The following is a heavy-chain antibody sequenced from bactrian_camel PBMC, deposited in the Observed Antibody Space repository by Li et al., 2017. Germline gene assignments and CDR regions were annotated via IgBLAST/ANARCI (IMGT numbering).Heavy chain of an antibody. CDR2: IYTGGGHT. V-gene: IGHV3S54*01. CDR1: RATYSNNC. D-gene: IGHD8*01. Sequence: QVQLVESGGGLVQPGGSLRLSCAASRATYSNNCMGWFRQAPGQAQREGVALIYTGGGHTYYADSVKGRFNISRDNAANTVYLQMNNLTPEDTGMYYCAATQGATWSGNALNRHAYNYWGQGTQVTVS. J-gene: IGHJ4*01. CDR3: AATQGATWSGNALNRHAYNY.